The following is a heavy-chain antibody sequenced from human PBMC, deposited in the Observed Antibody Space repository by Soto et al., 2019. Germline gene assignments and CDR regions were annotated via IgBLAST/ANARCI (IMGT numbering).Heavy chain of an antibody. CDR2: ISYDGSNK. CDR3: ARDLTSYSSSCFDY. CDR1: GFTFSSYA. Sequence: HPGGSLRLSCAASGFTFSSYAMHWVRQAPGKGLEWVAVISYDGSNKYYADSVKGRFTISRDNSKNTLYLQMNSLRAEDTAVYYCARDLTSYSSSCFDYWGQGTLVTVSS. V-gene: IGHV3-30-3*01. D-gene: IGHD6-6*01. J-gene: IGHJ4*02.